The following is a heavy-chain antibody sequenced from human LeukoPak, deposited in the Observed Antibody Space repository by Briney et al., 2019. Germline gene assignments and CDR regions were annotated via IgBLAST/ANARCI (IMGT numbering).Heavy chain of an antibody. Sequence: GGSLRLSCAASGFTFSSYSMNWVRQAPGKGLEWVSSISSSSSYIYYADSVKGRFTISRDNAKNSLYLQMNSLRAEDTAVYYCTTGTGGFYDFSPWGYWGQGTLVTVSS. CDR2: ISSSSSYI. V-gene: IGHV3-21*03. D-gene: IGHD3-3*01. CDR3: TTGTGGFYDFSPWGY. J-gene: IGHJ4*02. CDR1: GFTFSSYS.